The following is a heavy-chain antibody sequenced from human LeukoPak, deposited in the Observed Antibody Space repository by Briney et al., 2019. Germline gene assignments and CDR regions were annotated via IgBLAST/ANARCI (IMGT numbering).Heavy chain of an antibody. CDR3: VRDSAYSPDY. CDR1: GYIFNTYG. CDR2: IRGNNDNT. V-gene: IGHV1-18*03. J-gene: IGHJ4*02. D-gene: IGHD5-12*01. Sequence: ASVKVSCRTSGYIFNTYGISWVRQAPGQGLEWMAWIRGNNDNTKYAQKFQGRVTLTTDTSTSTAYMELRGLTSDDMAVYYCVRDSAYSPDYWGQGSLVTVSP.